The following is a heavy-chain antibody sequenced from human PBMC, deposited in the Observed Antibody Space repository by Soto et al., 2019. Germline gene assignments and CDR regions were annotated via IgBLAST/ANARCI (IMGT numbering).Heavy chain of an antibody. V-gene: IGHV4-59*01. D-gene: IGHD2-2*01. J-gene: IGHJ5*02. CDR3: ARSCSSTSCYGNWFDP. Sequence: SETLSLTCTVSGGSISSYYWSWIRHPPGKGLEWIGYIYYSGSTNYNPSLKSRVTRSVDTSKNQSHLKLSSVTAADTAVYYCARSCSSTSCYGNWFDPWGQGTLVTVSS. CDR1: GGSISSYY. CDR2: IYYSGST.